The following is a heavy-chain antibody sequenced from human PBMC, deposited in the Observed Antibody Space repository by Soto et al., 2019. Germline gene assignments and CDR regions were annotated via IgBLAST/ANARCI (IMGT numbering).Heavy chain of an antibody. CDR2: IYYSGST. D-gene: IGHD6-13*01. CDR1: GGSISSYY. J-gene: IGHJ3*02. V-gene: IGHV4-59*08. CDR3: ARRYSSAFDI. Sequence: PSETLSLTCTVSGGSISSYYWSWIRQPPGKGLEWIGYIYYSGSTNYNPSLKSRVTISVDTSKNHFSLKLSSVTAADMAVYYCARRYSSAFDIWGQGTMVTVSS.